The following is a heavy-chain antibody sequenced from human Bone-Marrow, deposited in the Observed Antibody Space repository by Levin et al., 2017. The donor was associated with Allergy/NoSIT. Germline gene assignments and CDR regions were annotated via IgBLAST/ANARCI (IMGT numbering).Heavy chain of an antibody. D-gene: IGHD6-13*01. V-gene: IGHV3-33*06. CDR2: MWHDGSHI. J-gene: IGHJ4*02. Sequence: GESLKISCAASGFSFSDYGMHWVRQAPGKGLEWVAVMWHDGSHIYYGDPVKGRFTISRDNSNNTLHLQMNSLRAEDTGLYFCAKGGSSSWYHFDSWGQGTLVTVSS. CDR1: GFSFSDYG. CDR3: AKGGSSSWYHFDS.